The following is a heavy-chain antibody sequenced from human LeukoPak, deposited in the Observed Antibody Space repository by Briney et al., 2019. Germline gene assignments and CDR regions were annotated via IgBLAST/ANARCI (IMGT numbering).Heavy chain of an antibody. CDR3: AKDSVVLVYYYYYMDV. Sequence: GGSLRLSCAASGFTFSSYAMSWVRQAPGKGLEWVSAISDSGGSTYYADSVKGRFTISRDNSKNTLYLQMNSLGAEDTAVYYCAKDSVVLVYYYYYMDVWGKGTTVTVSS. J-gene: IGHJ6*03. CDR1: GFTFSSYA. CDR2: ISDSGGST. V-gene: IGHV3-23*01. D-gene: IGHD2-15*01.